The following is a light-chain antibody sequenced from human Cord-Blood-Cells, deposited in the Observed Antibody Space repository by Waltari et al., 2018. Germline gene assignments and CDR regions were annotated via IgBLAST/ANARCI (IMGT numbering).Light chain of an antibody. Sequence: DIVMTQSPDSLAVSLGERATINCKSSQSVLYSSNNKNYLTWYQQKPGQPPKLLIYWASTRESGVPDRFSCSGSGTDFALTISSLQAEDVAFYYCQQYYSTPFAFGPGTKVDIK. V-gene: IGKV4-1*01. CDR3: QQYYSTPFA. J-gene: IGKJ3*01. CDR2: WAS. CDR1: QSVLYSSNNKNY.